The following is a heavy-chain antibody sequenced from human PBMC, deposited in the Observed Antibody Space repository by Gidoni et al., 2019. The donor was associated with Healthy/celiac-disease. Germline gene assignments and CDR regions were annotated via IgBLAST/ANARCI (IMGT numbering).Heavy chain of an antibody. Sequence: EVQLVQSGAEVNKPGESLKISCKGSGYSFTSSWIGWVRQMPGKGLEWMGIIYPGDSDTRYSPSFQGQVTISADKSISTAYLQWSSLKASDTAMYYCARPAYYYDSSGYYGYFQHWGQGTLVTVSS. D-gene: IGHD3-22*01. CDR2: IYPGDSDT. CDR1: GYSFTSSW. V-gene: IGHV5-51*01. CDR3: ARPAYYYDSSGYYGYFQH. J-gene: IGHJ1*01.